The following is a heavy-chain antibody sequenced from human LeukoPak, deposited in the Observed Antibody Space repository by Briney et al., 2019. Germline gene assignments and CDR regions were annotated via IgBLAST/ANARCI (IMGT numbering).Heavy chain of an antibody. CDR2: IYYSGSA. CDR3: ARHSYDYDSSGYHYYFDY. Sequence: SETLSLTCSVSGGSISSPSHYWSWIRQPPGKGLEWIGSIYYSGSANYNPSLKSRVTMSVDTSKNQCSLKLSSVTATDTAVYSCARHSYDYDSSGYHYYFDYWGQGTLVTVSS. CDR1: GGSISSPSHY. V-gene: IGHV4-39*01. J-gene: IGHJ4*02. D-gene: IGHD3-22*01.